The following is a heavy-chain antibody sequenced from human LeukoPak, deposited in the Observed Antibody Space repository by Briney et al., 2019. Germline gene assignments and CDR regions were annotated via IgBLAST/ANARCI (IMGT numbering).Heavy chain of an antibody. J-gene: IGHJ4*02. D-gene: IGHD6-19*01. Sequence: SETLSLTCTVSGGSISSYYWSWIRQPPGKGLEWIGEINHSGSTNYNPSLKSRVTISVDTSKNQFSLKLSSVTAADTAVYYCAKTGYSSGWYRGWFDYWGQGTLVTVSS. CDR3: AKTGYSSGWYRGWFDY. V-gene: IGHV4-34*01. CDR1: GGSISSYY. CDR2: INHSGST.